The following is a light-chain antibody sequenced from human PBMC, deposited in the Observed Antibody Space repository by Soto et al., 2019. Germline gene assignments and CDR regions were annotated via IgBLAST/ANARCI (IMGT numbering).Light chain of an antibody. V-gene: IGLV2-14*03. CDR3: SSYTISRDVI. Sequence: QSALTQPASVSGSPGQPITISRTGTSSDVGGYDYVSWYQQHPGKAPKLMIYAVSNRPSGVSNRFSGSKSGNTASLTISGLQAEYEADFYCSSYTISRDVIFGGGTKLTVL. J-gene: IGLJ2*01. CDR1: SSDVGGYDY. CDR2: AVS.